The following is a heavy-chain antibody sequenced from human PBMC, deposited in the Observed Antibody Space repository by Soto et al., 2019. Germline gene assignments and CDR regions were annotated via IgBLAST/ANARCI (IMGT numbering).Heavy chain of an antibody. V-gene: IGHV3-48*02. CDR2: ISGSGGTI. J-gene: IGHJ4*02. Sequence: GGSLRLSCAASGFTFSSYSMNWVRQAPGKGLEWVSHISGSGGTIYYADSVKGRFTISRDNAKNSLYLQMNSLRDEDTAVYYCALQKAGYAPNFDYWGQGTLVTVSS. CDR3: ALQKAGYAPNFDY. CDR1: GFTFSSYS. D-gene: IGHD2-8*01.